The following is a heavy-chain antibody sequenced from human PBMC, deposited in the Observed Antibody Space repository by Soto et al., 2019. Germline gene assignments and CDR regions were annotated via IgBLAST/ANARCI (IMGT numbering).Heavy chain of an antibody. Sequence: PSETLSLTCTVSGGSISSSSYYWGWIRQPPGKGLEWIGSIYYSGSTYYNPSLKNRVTISVDTSKNQFSLKLSSVTAADTAVYYCARRSGYSYGTATDAFDIWGQGIMVTVSS. CDR2: IYYSGST. CDR3: ARRSGYSYGTATDAFDI. D-gene: IGHD5-18*01. CDR1: GGSISSSSYY. J-gene: IGHJ3*02. V-gene: IGHV4-39*01.